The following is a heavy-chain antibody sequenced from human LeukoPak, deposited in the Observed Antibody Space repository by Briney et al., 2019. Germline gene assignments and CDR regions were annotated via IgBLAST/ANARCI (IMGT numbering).Heavy chain of an antibody. D-gene: IGHD6-13*01. J-gene: IGHJ5*02. V-gene: IGHV4-59*08. CDR3: ARRCRSSWYVGFFDP. CDR2: IYYSGST. CDR1: GASIRNYY. Sequence: SETLSLTCTVSGASIRNYYWSWIRQSPGKGLEWIGYIYYSGSTNYNPSLESRVAMSVDTSKNQFSLRLSSVAAADTAIYYCARRCRSSWYVGFFDPWGQGTLVTVSS.